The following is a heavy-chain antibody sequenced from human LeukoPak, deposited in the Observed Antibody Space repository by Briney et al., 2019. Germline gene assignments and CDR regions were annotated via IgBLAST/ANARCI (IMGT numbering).Heavy chain of an antibody. CDR2: IRYDGSNK. J-gene: IGHJ4*02. D-gene: IGHD3-22*01. V-gene: IGHV3-30*02. CDR1: GFTFSSYG. Sequence: GSLRLSCAASGFTFSSYGMHWVRQAPGKGLEWVAFIRYDGSNKYYADSVKGRFTISRDNSKNTLYLQMNSLRAEDTAVYYCASLSLEGYYYDSSGYIADYWGQGTLVTVSS. CDR3: ASLSLEGYYYDSSGYIADY.